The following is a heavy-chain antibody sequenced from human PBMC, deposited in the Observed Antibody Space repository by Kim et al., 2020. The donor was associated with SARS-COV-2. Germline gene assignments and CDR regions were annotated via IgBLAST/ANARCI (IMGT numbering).Heavy chain of an antibody. Sequence: GGSLRLSCAASGFTFSSYTMNWVRKAPGKGLEWVSSISSSGSYIYYADSTKGRFTISRDNTRNSLYLQMNGLRAEDTAVYYCARGSPTAVASTSDYWGQRALVTVSS. V-gene: IGHV3-21*01. CDR2: ISSSGSYI. CDR1: GFTFSSYT. CDR3: ARGSPTAVASTSDY. D-gene: IGHD6-19*01. J-gene: IGHJ4*02.